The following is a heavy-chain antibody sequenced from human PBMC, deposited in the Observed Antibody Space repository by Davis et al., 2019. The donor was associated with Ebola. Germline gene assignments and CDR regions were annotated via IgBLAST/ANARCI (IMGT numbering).Heavy chain of an antibody. CDR3: AREGGSGSYSNY. D-gene: IGHD3-10*01. Sequence: GESLKISCAASGFTFSSYSMNWVRQAPGKGLEWVSSISSSSSYIYYADSVKGRFTISRDNAKNSLYLQMNSLRDEDTAVYYCAREGGSGSYSNYWGQGTLVTVSS. CDR2: ISSSSSYI. CDR1: GFTFSSYS. V-gene: IGHV3-21*01. J-gene: IGHJ4*02.